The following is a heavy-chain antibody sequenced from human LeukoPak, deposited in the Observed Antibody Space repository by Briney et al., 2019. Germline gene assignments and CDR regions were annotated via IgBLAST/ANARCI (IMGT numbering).Heavy chain of an antibody. Sequence: ASVKVSCKASGSTFTGYYMHWVRQAPGQGLEWMGWINPNSGGTNYAQKFQGRVTMTRDTSISTAYMELSRLRSDDTAVYYCARGLPGYSSSWPRGFDPWGQGTLVTVSS. CDR2: INPNSGGT. V-gene: IGHV1-2*02. J-gene: IGHJ5*02. CDR3: ARGLPGYSSSWPRGFDP. CDR1: GSTFTGYY. D-gene: IGHD6-13*01.